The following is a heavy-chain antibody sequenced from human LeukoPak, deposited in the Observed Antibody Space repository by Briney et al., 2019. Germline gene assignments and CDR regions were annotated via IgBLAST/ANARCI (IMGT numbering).Heavy chain of an antibody. V-gene: IGHV1-46*01. J-gene: IGHJ6*03. CDR1: GYTFTSNY. D-gene: IGHD3-9*01. Sequence: ASVKVSCKASGYTFTSNYMHWVRQAPGQGLEWMGVINPSGGSTSYAQKFQGRVTMTRNTSISTAYMELSSLRSEDTAVYYCARAGGYFDWLSGPYYYYYMDVWGEGTTVTISS. CDR3: ARAGGYFDWLSGPYYYYYMDV. CDR2: INPSGGST.